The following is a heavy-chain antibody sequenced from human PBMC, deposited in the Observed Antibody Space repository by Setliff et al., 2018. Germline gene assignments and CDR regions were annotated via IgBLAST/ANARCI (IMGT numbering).Heavy chain of an antibody. J-gene: IGHJ4*02. V-gene: IGHV4-34*01. CDR1: GVPLSGHY. D-gene: IGHD2-2*01. CDR2: VHHSGTT. Sequence: SETLSLTCAVYGVPLSGHYWTWVRQTPGKGLEWIGEVHHSGTTNYNPSLKSRVTISVDTSDTSRNQFSLNLNSVTAADTAVYYCARGIGGFCSSNSCSNESWPWGQGTLVTVSS. CDR3: ARGIGGFCSSNSCSNESWP.